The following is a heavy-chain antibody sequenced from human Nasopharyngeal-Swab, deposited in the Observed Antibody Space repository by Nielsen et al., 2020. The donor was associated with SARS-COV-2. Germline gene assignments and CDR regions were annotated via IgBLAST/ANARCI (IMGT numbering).Heavy chain of an antibody. CDR1: GFTFRSYG. CDR2: IWYDGSNK. V-gene: IGHV3-33*01. J-gene: IGHJ3*02. Sequence: GESLKLSCAASGFTFRSYGMHWVRQAPGKGLEWVAVIWYDGSNKYYADSVKGRFTISRDNSKNTLYLQMNSLRAEDTAVYYCARAPREGNAFDIWGQGTMVTVSS. D-gene: IGHD1-26*01. CDR3: ARAPREGNAFDI.